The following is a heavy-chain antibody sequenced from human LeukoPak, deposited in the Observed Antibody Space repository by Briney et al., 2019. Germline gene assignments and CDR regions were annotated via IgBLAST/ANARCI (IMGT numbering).Heavy chain of an antibody. D-gene: IGHD1-26*01. J-gene: IGHJ4*02. CDR1: GGSISSYY. CDR2: IYHTGST. Sequence: SETLSLTCTVSGGSISSYYWSWIRQPPGKGLEWIGEIYHTGSTNYNPSLKSRVTISVDKSKNQFSLKLTSVTAADTAVYYCVKTSGSYSLDYWGQGTLVTVSP. V-gene: IGHV4-59*12. CDR3: VKTSGSYSLDY.